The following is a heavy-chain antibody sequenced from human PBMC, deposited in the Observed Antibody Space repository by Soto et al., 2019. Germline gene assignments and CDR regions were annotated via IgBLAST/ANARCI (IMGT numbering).Heavy chain of an antibody. J-gene: IGHJ4*02. D-gene: IGHD1-1*01. CDR3: ATEGTKTPRNFDY. CDR2: VSPHGANT. V-gene: IGHV3-23*01. Sequence: GGSLRLSCVASGFTFGSCGMNWVRQAPGKGLEWVAGVSPHGANTYYADSVRGRFIISRDDSRNTVSLDMNSLRGEDSAVYYLATEGTKTPRNFDYWGQGTVVTVSS. CDR1: GFTFGSCG.